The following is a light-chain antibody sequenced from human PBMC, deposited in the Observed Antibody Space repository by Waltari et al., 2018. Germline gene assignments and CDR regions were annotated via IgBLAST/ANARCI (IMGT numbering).Light chain of an antibody. CDR3: AVWDARLNGPV. CDR1: SPNDGESS. CDR2: DRN. V-gene: IGLV1-44*01. Sequence: QSVLTQPPSASETPGQRVTIACSGNSPNDGESSGNRYQQVPGPPPKLLINDRNQRASGVPDRFSGSKSGTSASLAISGLQSEDEADYFCAVWDARLNGPVFGGGTKVTVL. J-gene: IGLJ2*01.